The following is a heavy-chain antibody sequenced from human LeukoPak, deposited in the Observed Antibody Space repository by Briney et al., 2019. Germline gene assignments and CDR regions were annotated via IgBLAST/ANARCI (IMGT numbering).Heavy chain of an antibody. J-gene: IGHJ4*02. CDR2: ISVSGGGT. D-gene: IGHD1-26*01. V-gene: IGHV3-23*01. Sequence: GGSLRLSCAASGFTFSSYAMSWVRQAPGKGLEWVSSISVSGGGTYYADSVKGRFTISRDNSKNMLYLQMNSLSAEDTAVYYCARRGIVLGAAPVLKYSFDYWGQGTLVTVSS. CDR1: GFTFSSYA. CDR3: ARRGIVLGAAPVLKYSFDY.